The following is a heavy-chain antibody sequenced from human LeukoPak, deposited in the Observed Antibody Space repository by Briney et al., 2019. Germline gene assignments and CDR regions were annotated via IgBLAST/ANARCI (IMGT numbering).Heavy chain of an antibody. V-gene: IGHV1-2*02. Sequence: ASVKVSCKASGYTFTGYYMHRVRHAPGQGLEWMGWINPNIGGTIYAQKFQGRVTMTRDTSINTAYMELSRLRSDDTAVYYCARARWDRARYFDYWGQGTLVTVSS. CDR1: GYTFTGYY. CDR2: INPNIGGT. J-gene: IGHJ4*02. CDR3: ARARWDRARYFDY. D-gene: IGHD1-26*01.